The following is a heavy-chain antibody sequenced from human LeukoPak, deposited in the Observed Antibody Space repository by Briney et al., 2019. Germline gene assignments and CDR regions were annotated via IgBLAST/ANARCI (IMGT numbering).Heavy chain of an antibody. J-gene: IGHJ4*02. CDR1: GFTFSRYW. D-gene: IGHD6-13*01. V-gene: IGHV3-7*01. Sequence: GGSLRLSCAASGFTFSRYWMTWVRQAPGKGLEWVANIKQDGSEKYYVDSVKGRFTISRDNAKNSPYLQMNSLRAEDTAVYYCARGVPSSWYDGVDYWGQGSLVTVSS. CDR2: IKQDGSEK. CDR3: ARGVPSSWYDGVDY.